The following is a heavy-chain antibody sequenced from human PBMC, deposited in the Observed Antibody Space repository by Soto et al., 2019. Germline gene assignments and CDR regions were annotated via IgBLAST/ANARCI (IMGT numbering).Heavy chain of an antibody. J-gene: IGHJ4*02. CDR3: AKFRSLGKWLVKEDYFDY. CDR1: GFTFSSYA. Sequence: GGSLRLSCAASGFTFSSYAMSWVRQAPGKGLEWVSAISGSGGSTYYADSVKGRFTISRDNSKNTLYLQMNSLRAEDTAVYYCAKFRSLGKWLVKEDYFDYWGQGTLVTVSS. CDR2: ISGSGGST. D-gene: IGHD6-19*01. V-gene: IGHV3-23*01.